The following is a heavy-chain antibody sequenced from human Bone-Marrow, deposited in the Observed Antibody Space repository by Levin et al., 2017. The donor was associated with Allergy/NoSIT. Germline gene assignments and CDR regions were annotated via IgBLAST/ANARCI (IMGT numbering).Heavy chain of an antibody. Sequence: AASVKVSCKASGYTFTSYYMHWVRQAPGQGLEWMGIINPSGGSTSYAQKFQGRVTMTRDTSTSTVYMELSSLRSEDTAVYYCARDGLATIVGIAVAGTRWFGGYWGQGTLVTVSS. CDR3: ARDGLATIVGIAVAGTRWFGGY. J-gene: IGHJ4*02. D-gene: IGHD6-19*01. CDR1: GYTFTSYY. CDR2: INPSGGST. V-gene: IGHV1-46*03.